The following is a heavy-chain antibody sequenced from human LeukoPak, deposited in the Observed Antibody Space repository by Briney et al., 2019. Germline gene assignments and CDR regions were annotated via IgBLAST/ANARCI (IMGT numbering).Heavy chain of an antibody. V-gene: IGHV3-72*01. D-gene: IGHD6-13*01. J-gene: IGHJ4*02. CDR2: IRNKARRYTT. CDR3: TPYRYSSSWLFDY. Sequence: PGGSLRLSCAASDFTFSDHHMDWVRQAPGEGLEWIARIRNKARRYTTEYAASVKGRFTISRDDSKSIAYLQMNSLKTEDTAVYYCTPYRYSSSWLFDYWGQGTLVTVSS. CDR1: DFTFSDHH.